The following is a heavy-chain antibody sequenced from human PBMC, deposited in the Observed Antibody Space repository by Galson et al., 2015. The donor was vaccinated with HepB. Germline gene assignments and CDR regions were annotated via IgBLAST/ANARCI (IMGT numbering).Heavy chain of an antibody. CDR3: AKDGIMVANNPYQLHF. V-gene: IGHV3-23*01. D-gene: IGHD2-15*01. J-gene: IGHJ4*02. CDR1: GFTFSRYA. CDR2: ITSSGGKT. Sequence: SLRLSCAASGFTFSRYAMTWVRQAPGKGLEWVSSITSSGGKTYYTDSVKGRFTIPRDNSRNTVLLQLNSLRAADTAVYYCAKDGIMVANNPYQLHFWGQGTLVSVSS.